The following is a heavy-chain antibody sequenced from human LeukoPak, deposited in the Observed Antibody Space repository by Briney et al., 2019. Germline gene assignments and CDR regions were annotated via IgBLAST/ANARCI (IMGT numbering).Heavy chain of an antibody. J-gene: IGHJ4*02. V-gene: IGHV2-5*02. CDR1: GFSLSTSGVG. CDR2: IYWDDDK. CDR3: AHRPIVGATRGDPFDY. D-gene: IGHD1-26*01. Sequence: SGPTLVNPTQTLTLTCTFSGFSLSTSGVGVGWIRQPPGKALEWLALIYWDDDKRYSPSLKSRLTITKDTSKNQVVLTMTNMDPVDTATYYCAHRPIVGATRGDPFDYWGQGTLVTVSS.